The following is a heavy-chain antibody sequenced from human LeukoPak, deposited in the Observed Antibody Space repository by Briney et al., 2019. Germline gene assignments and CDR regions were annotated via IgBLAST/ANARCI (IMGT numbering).Heavy chain of an antibody. V-gene: IGHV5-51*01. D-gene: IGHD1-7*01. CDR2: IYPGDSDT. Sequence: GESLKISCKGSGYSFTSSWIGWVRQMPGKGLEWMGIIYPGDSDTKYSPSFQGQVTISADKSISTAYLQWSSLKASDTAMYYCARSYNWNYRRFDPWDQGTLVTVSS. CDR3: ARSYNWNYRRFDP. J-gene: IGHJ5*02. CDR1: GYSFTSSW.